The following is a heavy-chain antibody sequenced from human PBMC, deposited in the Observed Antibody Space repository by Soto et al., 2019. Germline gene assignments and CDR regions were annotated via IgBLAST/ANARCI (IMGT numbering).Heavy chain of an antibody. CDR1: GFTFSSYG. Sequence: QVQLVESAGGVVQRGRSLRLSCAASGFTFSSYGMHWVRQAPGKGLEWVAIISYDEINKYYADSVKGRFTISRDNSKNTLYLQMNSLRAEDTAVYYCAKSVYNWNDGFFDYWGQGTLVTVSS. V-gene: IGHV3-30*18. CDR3: AKSVYNWNDGFFDY. D-gene: IGHD1-1*01. CDR2: ISYDEINK. J-gene: IGHJ4*02.